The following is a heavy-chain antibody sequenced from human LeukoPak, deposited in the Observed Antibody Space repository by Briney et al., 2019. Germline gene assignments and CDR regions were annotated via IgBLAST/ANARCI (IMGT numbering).Heavy chain of an antibody. CDR1: GFTFSSYG. Sequence: GGSLRLSCAASGFTFSSYGMHWVRQAPGKGLEWVAFIRYDGSNEYYADSVKGRFTISRDNAKNTLYLQMNSLRAEDTAVYYCATLFITTGYWGQGTLVTVSS. CDR2: IRYDGSNE. D-gene: IGHD3-22*01. V-gene: IGHV3-30*02. J-gene: IGHJ4*02. CDR3: ATLFITTGY.